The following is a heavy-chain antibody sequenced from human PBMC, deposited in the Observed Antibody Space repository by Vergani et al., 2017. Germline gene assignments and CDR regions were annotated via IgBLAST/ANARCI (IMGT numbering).Heavy chain of an antibody. CDR2: IYSGGST. V-gene: IGHV3-53*02. Sequence: EVQLVETGGGLIQPGGSLRLSCAASGFTVSSNYMSWVRQAPGKGLEWVSVIYSGGSTYYADSVKGRFTISRDNAKNALYLQMNSLRAEDTAVYYCARPYSSSWLWYFDLWGRGTLVTVSS. CDR1: GFTVSSNY. CDR3: ARPYSSSWLWYFDL. D-gene: IGHD6-13*01. J-gene: IGHJ2*01.